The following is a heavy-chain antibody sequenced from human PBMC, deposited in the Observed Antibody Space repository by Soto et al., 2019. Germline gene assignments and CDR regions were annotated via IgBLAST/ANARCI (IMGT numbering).Heavy chain of an antibody. CDR1: GGTFSSYA. CDR3: AREGYCSGGSCPPGYYGMDV. V-gene: IGHV1-69*13. D-gene: IGHD2-15*01. CDR2: IIPIFGTA. Sequence: SVKVSCKASGGTFSSYAISWVRQAPGQGLEWMGGIIPIFGTANYAQKFQGRVTITADESTSTAYMELSSLRSEDTAVYYCAREGYCSGGSCPPGYYGMDVWGQGTTVTVSS. J-gene: IGHJ6*02.